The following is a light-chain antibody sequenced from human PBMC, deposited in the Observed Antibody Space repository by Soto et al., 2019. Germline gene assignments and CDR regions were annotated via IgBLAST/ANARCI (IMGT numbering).Light chain of an antibody. CDR3: CSYAGSSTSWV. V-gene: IGLV2-23*01. CDR1: SSDAGNYNF. Sequence: QSALTQPASVSGSPGQSITISCTGTSSDAGNYNFVSWYQQHPGKAPKVIIYEDSTRLSGVSNRISGSKSGNTASLTISGLQAEDEADYYCCSYAGSSTSWVFGGGTKLTVL. J-gene: IGLJ3*02. CDR2: EDS.